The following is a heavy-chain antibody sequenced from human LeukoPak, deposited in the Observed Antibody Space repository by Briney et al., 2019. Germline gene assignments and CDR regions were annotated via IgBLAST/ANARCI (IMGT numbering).Heavy chain of an antibody. CDR3: ARGQPGIVVRAFDI. CDR2: INPNSGGT. Sequence: ASVKVSCKASGYTFTGYYMHWVRQAPGQGLEWMGWINPNSGGTNYAQKFQGRVTMTRDTSISTAYMELSSLRSEDTAVYYCARGQPGIVVRAFDIWGQGTMVTVSS. D-gene: IGHD3-22*01. J-gene: IGHJ3*02. V-gene: IGHV1-2*02. CDR1: GYTFTGYY.